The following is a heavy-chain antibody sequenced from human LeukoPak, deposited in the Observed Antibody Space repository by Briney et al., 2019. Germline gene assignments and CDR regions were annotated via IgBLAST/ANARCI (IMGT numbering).Heavy chain of an antibody. V-gene: IGHV3-23*01. CDR3: AKDGGWEPYFDY. J-gene: IGHJ4*02. Sequence: GGSLRLSCAASGFTFSSYAMSWVRQAPGKGLEWVSAISGSGGSTYYADSVKGRFTISRDNSKNTLDLQMNSLRAEDTAVYYCAKDGGWEPYFDYWGQGTLVTVSS. CDR1: GFTFSSYA. D-gene: IGHD1-26*01. CDR2: ISGSGGST.